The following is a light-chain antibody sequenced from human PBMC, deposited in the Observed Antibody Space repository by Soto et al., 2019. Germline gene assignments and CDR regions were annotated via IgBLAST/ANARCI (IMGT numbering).Light chain of an antibody. Sequence: QSVLTQPPSASGTPGQRVTISCSGGSSNIGSHTVNWYQQLPGTAPKLLIYSNNQRPSGVPDRFSGSKSGTSASLAISGLQSEDEADYYCAAWDDSLNGWVFGGGTKVTVL. CDR3: AAWDDSLNGWV. CDR1: SSNIGSHT. CDR2: SNN. J-gene: IGLJ3*02. V-gene: IGLV1-44*01.